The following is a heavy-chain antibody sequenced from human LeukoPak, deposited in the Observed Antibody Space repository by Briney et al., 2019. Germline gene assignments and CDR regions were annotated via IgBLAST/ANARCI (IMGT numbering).Heavy chain of an antibody. CDR1: GLSFSIYD. Sequence: GGSLRLSCAAAGLSFSIYDMYWVRQAPGKGLEWVAYISASGSTIDYADSVKGRFTISRDNGKSSVFLQMNSLRVEDTALYYCVPRAAGLHRTISTAYLHDWGQGTLVTVSS. CDR3: VPRAAGLHRTISTAYLHD. D-gene: IGHD6-13*01. CDR2: ISASGSTI. V-gene: IGHV3-48*03. J-gene: IGHJ1*01.